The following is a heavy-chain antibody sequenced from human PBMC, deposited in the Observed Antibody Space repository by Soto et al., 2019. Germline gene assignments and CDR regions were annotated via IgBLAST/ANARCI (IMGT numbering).Heavy chain of an antibody. CDR1: GGSISSGDYY. CDR3: ARARSLAYYYDSSGYYYDY. D-gene: IGHD3-22*01. J-gene: IGHJ4*02. Sequence: PSETLSLTCTVSGGSISSGDYYWSWMRQPPGRGLEWIGYIYYSGSTYCNPSLKSRVTISVDTSKNQFSLKLSSVTAADTAVYYCARARSLAYYYDSSGYYYDYWGQGTLVTVSS. V-gene: IGHV4-30-4*01. CDR2: IYYSGST.